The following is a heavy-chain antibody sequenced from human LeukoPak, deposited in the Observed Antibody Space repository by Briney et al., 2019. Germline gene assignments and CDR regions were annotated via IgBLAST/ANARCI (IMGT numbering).Heavy chain of an antibody. CDR3: ERVIYGGYAFDI. CDR2: ISYDGSNK. CDR1: GFTFSSYA. D-gene: IGHD4-23*01. J-gene: IGHJ3*02. Sequence: GRSLRLSCAASGFTFSSYAMHWVRQAPGKGLEWVAVISYDGSNKYYADSVKGRFTISRDNSKNTLYLQMNSLRAEDTAVYYCERVIYGGYAFDIWGQGTMVTVSS. V-gene: IGHV3-30-3*01.